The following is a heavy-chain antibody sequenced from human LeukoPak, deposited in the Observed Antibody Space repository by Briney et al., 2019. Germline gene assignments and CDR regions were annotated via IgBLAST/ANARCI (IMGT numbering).Heavy chain of an antibody. CDR2: IFYSGST. J-gene: IGHJ6*03. CDR1: GGSISTSNYY. D-gene: IGHD6-6*01. Sequence: PSETLSLTCTVSGGSISTSNYYWGWIRQPPGKGLEWIGNIFYSGSTYYSPSLKSRVTISVDTSKNQFSLKLSSVTAADTAVYYCAGNNLLYSSSSPRYYYYYYMDVWGKGTTVTVSS. V-gene: IGHV4-39*07. CDR3: AGNNLLYSSSSPRYYYYYYMDV.